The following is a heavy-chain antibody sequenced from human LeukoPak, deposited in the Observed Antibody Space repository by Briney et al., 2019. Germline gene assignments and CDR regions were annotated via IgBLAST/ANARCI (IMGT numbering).Heavy chain of an antibody. CDR1: GGSISSSSNY. V-gene: IGHV4-39*07. CDR3: ARDKSRTYGSADAFDI. J-gene: IGHJ3*02. D-gene: IGHD3-10*01. CDR2: IYYSGST. Sequence: SETLSLTCTVSGGSISSSSNYWGWIRQPPGKGLEWIGTIYYSGSTYYNPSLQSRVTISVDTSKNQFSLKLSSVTAADTAVYYCARDKSRTYGSADAFDIWGQGTMVTVSS.